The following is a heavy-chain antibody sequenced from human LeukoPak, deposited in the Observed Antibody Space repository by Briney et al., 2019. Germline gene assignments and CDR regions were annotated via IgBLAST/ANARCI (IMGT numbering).Heavy chain of an antibody. CDR3: ARERSEFPNWFDP. D-gene: IGHD6-19*01. CDR2: INPNTGGT. Sequence: ASVKVSCKASGYIFIGYFIHWVRQAPGQGLEWMGWINPNTGGTKFAQKFQDRVTMTRDTSISTVYMELSGLRSVDTAVYYCARERSEFPNWFDPWGQGTLVTVSS. J-gene: IGHJ5*02. CDR1: GYIFIGYF. V-gene: IGHV1-2*02.